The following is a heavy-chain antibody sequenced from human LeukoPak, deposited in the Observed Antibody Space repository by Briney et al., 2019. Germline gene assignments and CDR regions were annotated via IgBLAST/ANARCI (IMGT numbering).Heavy chain of an antibody. D-gene: IGHD4-17*01. V-gene: IGHV3-66*01. J-gene: IGHJ5*02. Sequence: GGSLRLSCAASGFTVSSNYMSWVRQAPGKGLEWVSVIYSGGSTYYADSVKGRFTISRDNAKNSLYLQMNSLRAEDTAVYYCARAITTVTTAPPNWFDPWGQGTLVTVSS. CDR2: IYSGGST. CDR3: ARAITTVTTAPPNWFDP. CDR1: GFTVSSNY.